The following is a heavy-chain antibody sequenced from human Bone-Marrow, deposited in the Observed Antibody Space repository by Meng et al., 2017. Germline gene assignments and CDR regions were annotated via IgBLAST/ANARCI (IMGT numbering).Heavy chain of an antibody. J-gene: IGHJ6*02. CDR2: IWYDGSNK. V-gene: IGHV3-33*01. CDR1: GFTFSSYG. Sequence: GESLKIPCAASGFTFSSYGMLWVRQAPGKGLEWVAVIWYDGSNKYYADSVKGRFTISRDNSKNTLYLQMNSLRAEDTAVYYCARDLRRSRDFYGSGSYIRYYYYGMDVWGQGTTVTVSS. CDR3: ARDLRRSRDFYGSGSYIRYYYYGMDV. D-gene: IGHD3-10*01.